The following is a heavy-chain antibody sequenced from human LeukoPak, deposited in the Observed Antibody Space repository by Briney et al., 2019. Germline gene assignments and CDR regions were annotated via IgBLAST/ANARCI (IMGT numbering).Heavy chain of an antibody. V-gene: IGHV3-7*01. J-gene: IGHJ5*02. D-gene: IGHD3-22*01. Sequence: PGGSLRLSCAASGFTFSSYWMSWVRQAPGKGLEWVANIKKDGSEKYYVDSVKGRFTISRDNAKNSLYLQMNSLRAEDTAVYYCARDLGQYYDTSDNWFDPWGQGTLVTVSS. CDR1: GFTFSSYW. CDR2: IKKDGSEK. CDR3: ARDLGQYYDTSDNWFDP.